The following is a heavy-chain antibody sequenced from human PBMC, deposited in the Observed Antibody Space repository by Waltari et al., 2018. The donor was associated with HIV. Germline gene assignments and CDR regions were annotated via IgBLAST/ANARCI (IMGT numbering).Heavy chain of an antibody. CDR1: GYTFSNYG. J-gene: IGHJ4*02. Sequence: IQLVQSGAEVKKPGATVKVSCQASGYTFSNYGVSWVRQAPGQGLEWMGWIGAKRGNTNYAQKFQDRVTITADTSTDTSYLEVTNLRSDDTAVYFCARDDRFPAYGSGTGVSFDHWGQGTLVNVSS. CDR3: ARDDRFPAYGSGTGVSFDH. D-gene: IGHD3-10*01. CDR2: IGAKRGNT. V-gene: IGHV1-18*01.